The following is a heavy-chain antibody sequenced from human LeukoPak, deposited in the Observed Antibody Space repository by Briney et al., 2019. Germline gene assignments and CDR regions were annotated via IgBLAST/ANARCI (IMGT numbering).Heavy chain of an antibody. CDR2: INHVGSA. Sequence: SETLSLTCAVYGGSFSGYYWSWIRQPPGKGLEWIGEINHVGSANYDPSLKSRVTISVDTSKNQFSLKLSSVTAADTAVYYCARGRRWLQSLGLFDYWGQGTLVTVSS. CDR3: ARGRRWLQSLGLFDY. V-gene: IGHV4-34*01. J-gene: IGHJ4*02. D-gene: IGHD5-24*01. CDR1: GGSFSGYY.